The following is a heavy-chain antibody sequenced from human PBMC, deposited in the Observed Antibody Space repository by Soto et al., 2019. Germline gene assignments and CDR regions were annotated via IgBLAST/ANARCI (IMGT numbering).Heavy chain of an antibody. D-gene: IGHD1-26*01. V-gene: IGHV1-24*01. CDR1: GYTLTELS. Sequence: ASVKVSCKVSGYTLTELSMHWVRQAPGKGLEWMGGFDPEDGETIYAQKFQGRVTMTEDTSTDTAYMELSSLRSEDTAVYYCATVQVGATAFDTWGQGTMVTVSS. CDR3: ATVQVGATAFDT. CDR2: FDPEDGET. J-gene: IGHJ3*02.